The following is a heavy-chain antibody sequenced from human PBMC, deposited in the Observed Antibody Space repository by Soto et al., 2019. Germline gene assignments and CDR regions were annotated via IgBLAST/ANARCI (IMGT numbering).Heavy chain of an antibody. J-gene: IGHJ4*02. CDR2: IIPILGIA. CDR3: ARLMNDY. CDR1: GGTFSSYT. D-gene: IGHD2-8*01. V-gene: IGHV1-69*02. Sequence: QVQLVQSGAEVKKPGSSVKVSCKASGGTFSSYTISWVRQAPGQGLEWMGRIIPILGIANYAQKFQGRVTITAEKSTSTTYMELSILRSEDTAVYYCARLMNDYWGQGTLVTVSS.